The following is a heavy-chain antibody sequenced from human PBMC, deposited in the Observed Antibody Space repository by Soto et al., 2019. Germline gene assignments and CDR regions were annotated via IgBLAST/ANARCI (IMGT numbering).Heavy chain of an antibody. CDR1: GFTFDDYA. CDR3: AKDIEAAAPYDYYGMDV. D-gene: IGHD6-13*01. J-gene: IGHJ6*02. V-gene: IGHV3-9*01. CDR2: ISWNSGSI. Sequence: EVQLVESGGGLVQPGRSLRLSCAASGFTFDDYAMHWVRQAPGKGLEWVSGISWNSGSIGYADSVKGRFTISRDNAKNPLYLQMNSLRAEDTALYYCAKDIEAAAPYDYYGMDVWGQGTTVTVSS.